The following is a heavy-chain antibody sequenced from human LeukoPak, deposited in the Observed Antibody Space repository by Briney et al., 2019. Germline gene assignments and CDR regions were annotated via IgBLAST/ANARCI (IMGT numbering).Heavy chain of an antibody. V-gene: IGHV1-18*01. CDR1: GYTFTTYG. J-gene: IGHJ4*02. CDR3: ARWYYDFWSGSDY. Sequence: ASVKVSCKASGYTFTTYGISWARQAPGQGLEWMGWISVYNGNTNYAQKFQGRVTMTTDTSTSTAYMELRSLRSDDTAVYYCARWYYDFWSGSDYWGQGTLVTVSS. D-gene: IGHD3-3*01. CDR2: ISVYNGNT.